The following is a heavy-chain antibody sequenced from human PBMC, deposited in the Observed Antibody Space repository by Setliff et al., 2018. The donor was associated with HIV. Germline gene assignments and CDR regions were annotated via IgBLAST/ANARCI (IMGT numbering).Heavy chain of an antibody. CDR1: GFTFSSYS. D-gene: IGHD1-26*01. V-gene: IGHV3-30*01. Sequence: GESLKISCAASGFTFSSYSFHWVRQAPGKGLEWVTVISHDGNNKFYADSVKGRFTISRDNSKDTVSLQMTSLTSDDTAMYYCARDRVEAERGAFDIWGQGTMVTVS. J-gene: IGHJ3*02. CDR2: ISHDGNNK. CDR3: ARDRVEAERGAFDI.